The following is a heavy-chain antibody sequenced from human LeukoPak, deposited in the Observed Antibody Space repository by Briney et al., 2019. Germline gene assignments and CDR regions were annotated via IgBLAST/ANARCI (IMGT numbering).Heavy chain of an antibody. CDR1: GGSLSVHY. CDR2: IYTSGST. V-gene: IGHV4-4*09. D-gene: IGHD6-6*01. J-gene: IGHJ4*02. CDR3: ARHAGIAARLRYFDY. Sequence: SETLSLTCAVYGGSLSVHYWRWIRQPPGKGLEWIGYIYTSGSTNYNPSLKSRVTISVDTSKNQFSLKLSSVTAADTAVYYCARHAGIAARLRYFDYWGQGTLVTVSS.